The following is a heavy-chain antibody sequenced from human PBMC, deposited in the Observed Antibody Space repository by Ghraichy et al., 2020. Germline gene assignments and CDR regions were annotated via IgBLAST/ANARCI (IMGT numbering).Heavy chain of an antibody. CDR1: GFTFSSYA. V-gene: IGHV3-23*01. Sequence: GGSLRRSCAASGFTFSSYAMSWVRQAPGKGLEWVSGISDSGGRTSYADALKGRFTISRDNTKSTLYLQMNSLRGEDTAVYYCAKALDASSWYLFDPWGQGNLV. CDR3: AKALDASSWYLFDP. CDR2: ISDSGGRT. D-gene: IGHD6-13*01. J-gene: IGHJ5*02.